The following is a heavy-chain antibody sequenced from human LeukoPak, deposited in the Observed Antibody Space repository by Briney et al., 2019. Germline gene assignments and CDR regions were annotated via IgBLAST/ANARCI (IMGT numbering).Heavy chain of an antibody. CDR1: GYTFTGYY. Sequence: ASVKVSCKASGYTFTGYYMHWVRQAPGQGLEWMGWINPNSGGTNYAQKFQGRVTMTRGTSISTAYMELSRLRSDDTAVYYCAKSAQYSSAWFTGSFDYWGQGTLVTVSS. J-gene: IGHJ4*02. CDR2: INPNSGGT. V-gene: IGHV1-2*02. D-gene: IGHD6-13*01. CDR3: AKSAQYSSAWFTGSFDY.